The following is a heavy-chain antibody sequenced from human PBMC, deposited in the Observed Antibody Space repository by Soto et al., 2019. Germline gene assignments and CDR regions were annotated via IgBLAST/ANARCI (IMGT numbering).Heavy chain of an antibody. V-gene: IGHV3-23*01. J-gene: IGHJ6*02. CDR1: GFTFSSYA. CDR2: ISGTGHST. D-gene: IGHD3-3*01. Sequence: GGSLRLSCAASGFTFSSYAMSWVRQAPGKGLEWVSVISGTGHSTNYVDSVKGRFTISRDNSKNMLYLQMNSLRAEDTAVYNCAKVAGRNGYYTDQHYDGMDVWGQGTTVTVSS. CDR3: AKVAGRNGYYTDQHYDGMDV.